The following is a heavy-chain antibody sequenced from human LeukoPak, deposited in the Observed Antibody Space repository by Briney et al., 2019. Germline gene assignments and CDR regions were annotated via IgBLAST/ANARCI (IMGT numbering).Heavy chain of an antibody. CDR3: AKDPHVVVTAIFDY. CDR1: GFTFSSNW. Sequence: GGSLRLSCAASGFTFSSNWMHWVRQAPGKGLVWVSRINSDGSSIDYADSVKGRFTISRDNAKNTLYLQMNSLRAEDTAVYYCAKDPHVVVTAIFDYWGQGTLVTVSS. CDR2: INSDGSSI. J-gene: IGHJ4*02. V-gene: IGHV3-74*01. D-gene: IGHD2-21*02.